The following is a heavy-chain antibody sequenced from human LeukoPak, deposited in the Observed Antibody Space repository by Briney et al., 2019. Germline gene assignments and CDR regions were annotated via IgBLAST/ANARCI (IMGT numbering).Heavy chain of an antibody. D-gene: IGHD3-3*01. CDR3: AKVRFLEWLSSPGYFDY. CDR1: GFTFSSYA. CDR2: ISGSGGST. Sequence: GSLILSCAASGFTFSSYAMSWVRQAPGKGLEWVSAISGSGGSTYYADSVKGRFTISRDNSKNTLYLQMNSLRAEDTAVYYCAKVRFLEWLSSPGYFDYWGQGTLVTVSS. J-gene: IGHJ4*02. V-gene: IGHV3-23*01.